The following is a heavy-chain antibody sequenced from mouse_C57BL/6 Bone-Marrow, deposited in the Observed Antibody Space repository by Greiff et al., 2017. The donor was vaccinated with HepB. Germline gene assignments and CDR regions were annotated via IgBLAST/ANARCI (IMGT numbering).Heavy chain of an antibody. J-gene: IGHJ1*03. CDR2: ISDGGSYT. V-gene: IGHV5-4*03. CDR1: GFTFSSYA. CDR3: ARALLTGAWYFDV. Sequence: EVMLVESGGGLVKPGGSLKLSCAASGFTFSSYAMSWVRQTPEKRLEWVATISDGGSYTYYPDNVKGRFTISRDNAKNNLYLQMSHLKSEDTAMYYCARALLTGAWYFDVWGTGTTVTVSS. D-gene: IGHD4-1*01.